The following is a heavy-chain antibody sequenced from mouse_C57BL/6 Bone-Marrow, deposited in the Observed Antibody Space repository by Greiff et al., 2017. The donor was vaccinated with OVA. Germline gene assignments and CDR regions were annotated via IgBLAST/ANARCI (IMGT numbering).Heavy chain of an antibody. CDR3: ARGYYGYDGFAY. CDR1: GYTFTSYW. CDR2: IYPGNSDT. J-gene: IGHJ3*01. Sequence: VQLQQSGPVLARPGASVKMSCKTSGYTFTSYWMHWVKQRPGQGLEWIGAIYPGNSDTSYNQKFKGKAKLTAVTSASTAYMQLSSLTSEDSAVYYCARGYYGYDGFAYWGQGTLVTVSA. V-gene: IGHV1-5*01. D-gene: IGHD2-2*01.